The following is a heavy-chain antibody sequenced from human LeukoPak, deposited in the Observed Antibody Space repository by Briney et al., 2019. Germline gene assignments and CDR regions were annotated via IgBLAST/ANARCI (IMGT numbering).Heavy chain of an antibody. J-gene: IGHJ3*02. V-gene: IGHV3-30*18. D-gene: IGHD1-26*01. CDR3: AKAKIVGAIEDDVFDI. CDR1: GFTFSSYG. CDR2: ISYDRSNK. Sequence: LGGSLRLSCAAPGFTFSSYGMHWVRQAPGKGLEGVAVISYDRSNKYYADSVKGRFTISRDNSKNTVYLQMNSVRAEDTAVYYCAKAKIVGAIEDDVFDIWGQGTMVTVSS.